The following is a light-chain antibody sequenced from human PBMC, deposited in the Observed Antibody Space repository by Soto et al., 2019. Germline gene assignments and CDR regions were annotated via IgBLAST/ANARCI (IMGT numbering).Light chain of an antibody. Sequence: DIQMTQSPSTLSASVGDRVTITCRASQCISSWLAWYQQKPGKAPNLLIYKASTLESGVPSRFSGSGSGTEFTLTISSLQPDDFATYYCQQYYSYSTFGQGTKVEIK. CDR1: QCISSW. V-gene: IGKV1-5*03. CDR3: QQYYSYST. CDR2: KAS. J-gene: IGKJ1*01.